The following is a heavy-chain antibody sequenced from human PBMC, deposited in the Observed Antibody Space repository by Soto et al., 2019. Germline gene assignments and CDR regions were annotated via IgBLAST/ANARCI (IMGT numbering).Heavy chain of an antibody. CDR1: GYSFTNYW. CDR2: IYVGDSDT. CDR3: ARLVNIFDFDY. V-gene: IGHV5-51*01. Sequence: GESLKISCKGSGYSFTNYWLGWVRQMPGKGLEWMGIIYVGDSDTRYSPSFQGQVTISADKSISTAYLQWSSLKASDTAMYYCARLVNIFDFDYWGQGTLVTVSS. D-gene: IGHD2-21*01. J-gene: IGHJ4*02.